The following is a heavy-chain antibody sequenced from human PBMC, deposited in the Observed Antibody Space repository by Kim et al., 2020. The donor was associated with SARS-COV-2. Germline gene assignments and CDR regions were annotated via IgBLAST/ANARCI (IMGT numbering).Heavy chain of an antibody. J-gene: IGHJ4*02. V-gene: IGHV5-51*01. CDR3: ARLHSRKYGAFDY. D-gene: IGHD4-17*01. CDR2: IYPGDSDT. CDR1: GYSFTSYW. Sequence: GESLKISCKGSGYSFTSYWIGWVRQMPGKGLEWMGIIYPGDSDTRYSPSFQGQVTISADKSISTAYLQCSSLKASDTAMYYCARLHSRKYGAFDYWGQGTLVTVSS.